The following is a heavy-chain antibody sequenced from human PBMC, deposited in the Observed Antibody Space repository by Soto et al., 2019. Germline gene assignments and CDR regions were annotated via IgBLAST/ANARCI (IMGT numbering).Heavy chain of an antibody. CDR3: ARGTYYYDSSGYHNYYYYGMDV. D-gene: IGHD3-22*01. CDR1: GGTFSSYA. CDR2: IIPIFGTA. J-gene: IGHJ6*02. Sequence: QVQLVQSGAEVKKPGSSVKVSCKASGGTFSSYAISWVRQAPGQGLEWMGGIIPIFGTANYAQKFQGRVTITADESTSTAYMELSSLRSEDTAVYYCARGTYYYDSSGYHNYYYYGMDVGGQGTTVTVSS. V-gene: IGHV1-69*01.